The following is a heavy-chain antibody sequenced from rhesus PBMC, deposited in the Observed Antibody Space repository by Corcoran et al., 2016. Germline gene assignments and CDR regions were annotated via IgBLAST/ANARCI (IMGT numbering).Heavy chain of an antibody. V-gene: IGHV4-93*01. CDR1: GGSISSRTR. D-gene: IGHD6-31*01. J-gene: IGHJ6*01. CDR2: IFGSGGST. Sequence: VQLQESGPAVVTPSETLSLTCAVSGGSISSRTRGGASRPSPGKGLEWVGGIFGSGGSTAYNPSLKSRLTISKDTSKNQLSLKLTSVTAADTAVYYCAARLVRNYYGLDSWGQGVVVTVSS. CDR3: AARLVRNYYGLDS.